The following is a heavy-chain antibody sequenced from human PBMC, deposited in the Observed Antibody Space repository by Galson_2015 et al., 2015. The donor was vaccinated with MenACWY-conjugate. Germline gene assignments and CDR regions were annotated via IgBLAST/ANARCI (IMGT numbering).Heavy chain of an antibody. J-gene: IGHJ5*02. Sequence: SLRLCCAASGFTFSSSWMHWVRQAPGKGLVWVSRIKPDGTRTTYADSVKGRFTISRGNAKNTVYLQMNNLRDEDTAVYYCARSDSLDPRGQGTLVTVSS. V-gene: IGHV3-74*01. CDR3: ARSDSLDP. CDR2: IKPDGTRT. CDR1: GFTFSSSW.